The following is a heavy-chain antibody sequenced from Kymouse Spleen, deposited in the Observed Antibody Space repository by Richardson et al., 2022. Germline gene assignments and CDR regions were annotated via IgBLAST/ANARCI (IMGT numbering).Heavy chain of an antibody. V-gene: IGHV1-2*04. D-gene: IGHD3-9*01. Sequence: QVQLVQSGAEVKKPGASVKVSCKASGYTFTGYYMHWVRQAPGQGLEWMGWINPNSGGTNYAQKFQGWVTMTRDTSISTAYMELSRLRSDDTAVYYCAREKDILTGYYNKYYYYGMDVWGQGTTVTVSS. J-gene: IGHJ6*02. CDR3: AREKDILTGYYNKYYYYGMDV. CDR1: GYTFTGYY. CDR2: INPNSGGT.